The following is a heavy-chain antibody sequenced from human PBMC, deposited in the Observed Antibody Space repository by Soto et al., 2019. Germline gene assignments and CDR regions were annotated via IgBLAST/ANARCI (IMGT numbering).Heavy chain of an antibody. Sequence: QVQLQESGPGLVKPAETLSLTCTVSGGSISSYYWSWIRQPPGKGLEWIGYIYYSGSTNYNPSLKSRVTISVETSKNQFSLKLSSVTAADTAVYYCARVPYYDFWSGYYGYYYYGMDVWGQGTTVTVSS. CDR1: GGSISSYY. J-gene: IGHJ6*02. CDR2: IYYSGST. D-gene: IGHD3-3*01. V-gene: IGHV4-59*01. CDR3: ARVPYYDFWSGYYGYYYYGMDV.